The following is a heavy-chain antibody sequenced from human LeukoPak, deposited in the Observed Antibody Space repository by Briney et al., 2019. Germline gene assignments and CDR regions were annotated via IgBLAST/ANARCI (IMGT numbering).Heavy chain of an antibody. D-gene: IGHD3-16*02. V-gene: IGHV4-4*02. Sequence: SGTLSLTCAVSGGSISSTNWWSWVRQPPGKGLEWIGEIYHSGGTSYNPSLKSRVTISVDKSTNQFSLNLSSVTAADTAVYYCARGFLSTFDIWGQGTMVTVSS. CDR3: ARGFLSTFDI. CDR2: IYHSGGT. CDR1: GGSISSTNW. J-gene: IGHJ3*02.